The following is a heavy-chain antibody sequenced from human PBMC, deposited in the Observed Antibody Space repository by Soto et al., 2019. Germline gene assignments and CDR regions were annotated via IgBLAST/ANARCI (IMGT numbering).Heavy chain of an antibody. CDR3: TTDLLLWFGELLGDY. J-gene: IGHJ4*02. V-gene: IGHV3-15*07. CDR2: IKSKTDGGTT. CDR1: GFTFSNAW. D-gene: IGHD3-10*01. Sequence: EVQLVESGGGLVKPGGSLRLSCAASGFTFSNAWMNWVRQAPGKGLEWVGRIKSKTDGGTTDYAAPVKGRFTISRDDSKNTLYLQMNSLKTEDTAVYYCTTDLLLWFGELLGDYWGQGTLVTVSS.